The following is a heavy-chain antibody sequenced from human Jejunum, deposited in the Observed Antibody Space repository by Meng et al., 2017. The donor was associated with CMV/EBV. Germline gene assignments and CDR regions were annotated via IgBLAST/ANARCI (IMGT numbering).Heavy chain of an antibody. J-gene: IGHJ4*02. CDR1: VG. CDR3: AHSKRNYYSDGSGYYWLDDF. V-gene: IGHV2-5*01. D-gene: IGHD3-22*01. Sequence: VGVGWIRQPPGKALEWVTLIYWNDDMRYSPSLKSRLTITKNTTKNQVVLTMTNMDTVDTATYYGAHSKRNYYSDGSGYYWLDDFWGQGTLVTVSS. CDR2: IYWNDDM.